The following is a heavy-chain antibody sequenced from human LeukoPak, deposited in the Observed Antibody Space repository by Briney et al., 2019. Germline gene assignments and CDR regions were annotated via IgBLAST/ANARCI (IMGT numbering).Heavy chain of an antibody. D-gene: IGHD4-23*01. CDR2: ISGSGGST. Sequence: GGSLRLSCAASGFTFSSYAMSWVRQAPGKGLEWVSAISGSGGSTYYADSVKGRFTISRDNAKNSLYLQMNSLRAEDTAVYYCARGRPSTVVTLFDYWGQGTLVTVSS. CDR3: ARGRPSTVVTLFDY. J-gene: IGHJ4*02. CDR1: GFTFSSYA. V-gene: IGHV3-23*01.